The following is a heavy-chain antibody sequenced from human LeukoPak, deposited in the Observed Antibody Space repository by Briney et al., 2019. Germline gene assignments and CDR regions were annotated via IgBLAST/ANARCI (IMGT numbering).Heavy chain of an antibody. Sequence: SETLSLTCTVSGGSISSCDYYWSWIRQPPGKCLEWVGHVYYSGSTYYNPSLKSRVTISIDTSKNQFSLKLTSVTAADTAVYYCARPHYDSSGLEPRFDYWGQGSLVTVSS. CDR1: GGSISSCDYY. D-gene: IGHD3-22*01. CDR2: VYYSGST. CDR3: ARPHYDSSGLEPRFDY. V-gene: IGHV4-30-4*01. J-gene: IGHJ4*02.